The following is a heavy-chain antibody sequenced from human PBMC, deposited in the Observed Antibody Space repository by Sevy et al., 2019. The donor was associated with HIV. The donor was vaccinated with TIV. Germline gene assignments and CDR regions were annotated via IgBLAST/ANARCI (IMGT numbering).Heavy chain of an antibody. CDR1: GFTFSRYW. J-gene: IGHJ4*02. CDR2: INSDGSAT. CDR3: ARAGTYYFDTTGPVD. Sequence: GGSLRLSCVASGFTFSRYWMHWVRQAPGKGLVWVSRINSDGSATSSADSVKGRFTISRDNAKNTLFLQMNSLRAEDTAVYYCARAGTYYFDTTGPVDWGQGTLVTVSS. D-gene: IGHD3-22*01. V-gene: IGHV3-74*01.